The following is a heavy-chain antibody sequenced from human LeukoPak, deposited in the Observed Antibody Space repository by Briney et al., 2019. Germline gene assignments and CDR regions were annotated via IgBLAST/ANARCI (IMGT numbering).Heavy chain of an antibody. J-gene: IGHJ4*02. V-gene: IGHV3-48*03. CDR3: AREKFYDNSGYDY. Sequence: PGGSLRLSCAASGFTFSSYEMNWVRQAPGQGLEWVAYISGSGTTVYYADSVKGRFTISRDNAKNSLFLQMNSLRAEDTADYYCAREKFYDNSGYDYWGQGTLVTVSS. D-gene: IGHD3-22*01. CDR2: ISGSGTTV. CDR1: GFTFSSYE.